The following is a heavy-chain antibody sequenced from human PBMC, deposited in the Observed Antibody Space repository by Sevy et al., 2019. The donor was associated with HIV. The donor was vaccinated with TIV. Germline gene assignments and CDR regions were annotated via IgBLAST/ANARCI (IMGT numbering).Heavy chain of an antibody. CDR3: VRADPAQHFDS. CDR2: IDPSGGNA. Sequence: ASVKVSCKASGDTFTNNYMHWVRQAPGHRLEWMGIIDPSGGNASYAQKFQGRVSMTRDTSTSTSYLDLSSLRSEDTAVYYCVRADPAQHFDSWGQGTLVTVSS. CDR1: GDTFTNNY. J-gene: IGHJ4*02. V-gene: IGHV1-46*01.